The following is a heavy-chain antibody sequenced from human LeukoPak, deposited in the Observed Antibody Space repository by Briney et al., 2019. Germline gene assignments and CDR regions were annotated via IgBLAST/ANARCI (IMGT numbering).Heavy chain of an antibody. D-gene: IGHD3-22*01. V-gene: IGHV7-4-1*02. CDR3: ARVIGYYDSSGYYYCWFDP. Sequence: GASVKVSCKASGYTFTSYDINWVRQATGQGLEWMGWMNTNTGNPTYAQGFTGRFVFSLDTSVSTAYLQISSLKAEDTAVYYCARVIGYYDSSGYYYCWFDPWGQGTLVTVSS. J-gene: IGHJ5*02. CDR2: MNTNTGNP. CDR1: GYTFTSYD.